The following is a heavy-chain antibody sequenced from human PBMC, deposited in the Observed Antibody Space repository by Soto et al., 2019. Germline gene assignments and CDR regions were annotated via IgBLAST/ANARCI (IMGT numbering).Heavy chain of an antibody. V-gene: IGHV3-23*01. CDR2: ISDSGGTT. CDR1: GFTFSFYA. J-gene: IGHJ4*02. CDR3: ARPDRDGYNYDY. D-gene: IGHD5-12*01. Sequence: EVHLLESGGGLVQPGGSLRLSCAASGFTFSFYAMNWVRQAPGKGLEWVSGISDSGGTTYYADSVKGRFTISRDNSMNTLYLQMNSLRVEDTAVYSCARPDRDGYNYDYWGQGTLVSVSS.